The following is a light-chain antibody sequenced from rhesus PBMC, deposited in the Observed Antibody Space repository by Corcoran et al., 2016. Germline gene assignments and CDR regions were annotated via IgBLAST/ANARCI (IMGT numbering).Light chain of an antibody. J-gene: IGKJ2*01. Sequence: DIQMTQSPSSLSASVGDRVTVTCRASQGINKELSWYQQKPGKVPTLLFYAASSLETGVSFRFSGSGSGTDFTLTINSLQPEDVATYYCLKDYTTPYSFGQGTKVEIK. CDR2: AAS. CDR1: QGINKE. CDR3: LKDYTTPYS. V-gene: IGKV1-94*01.